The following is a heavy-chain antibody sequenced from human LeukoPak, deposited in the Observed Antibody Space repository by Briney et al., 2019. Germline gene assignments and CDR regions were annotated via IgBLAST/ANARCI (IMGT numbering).Heavy chain of an antibody. J-gene: IGHJ4*02. CDR2: ISSSSSYI. D-gene: IGHD1-1*01. CDR3: ARAKTTPFDY. Sequence: GGSLRLSCAASGFTFSSYSMKWVRQAPGKGLEWVSSISSSSSYIYYAYSVKGRFTISRDNAKNSLYLQMNSLRAEDTAVYYCARAKTTPFDYWGQGTLVTVSS. CDR1: GFTFSSYS. V-gene: IGHV3-21*01.